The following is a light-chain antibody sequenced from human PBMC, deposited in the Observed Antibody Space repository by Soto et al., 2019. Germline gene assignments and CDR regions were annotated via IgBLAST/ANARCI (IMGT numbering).Light chain of an antibody. V-gene: IGKV3-20*01. Sequence: EIVLTQSPGILSLSPGERATLSCRASQSVSNDFLAWYQQKPGQAPRLLIYGASTRATGIPARFSGSGSGTDFTLTISRLEPEDFAVYYCQQYGSSGTFGQGTKVDIK. J-gene: IGKJ1*01. CDR1: QSVSNDF. CDR3: QQYGSSGT. CDR2: GAS.